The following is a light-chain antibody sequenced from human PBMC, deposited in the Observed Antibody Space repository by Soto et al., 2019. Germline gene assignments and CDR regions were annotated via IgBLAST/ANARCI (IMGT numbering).Light chain of an antibody. CDR2: EGS. V-gene: IGLV2-23*01. J-gene: IGLJ1*01. CDR3: CSYAGSSPLYV. Sequence: QSALTQPASVSGSPGQSITISCTGTSSDVGSYNLVSWYQQHPGKAPKLMIYEGSKRPSGVSNRFSGSKSGNTASLTISGRQDEDEADYYCCSYAGSSPLYVFGTGTKLTVL. CDR1: SSDVGSYNL.